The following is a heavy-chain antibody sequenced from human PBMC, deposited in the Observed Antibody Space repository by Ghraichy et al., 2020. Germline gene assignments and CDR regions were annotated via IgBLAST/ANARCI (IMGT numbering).Heavy chain of an antibody. V-gene: IGHV3-73*01. CDR1: GFTFSGSA. Sequence: GESLNISCAASGFTFSGSAMHWVRQASGKRLEWVGHIRSKANNYATAYAASVTGRFTISRDDSKNTAYLQMSSLKTEDTAVYYCTRQGNTFDIWGQGTVVTVSS. CDR3: TRQGNTFDI. CDR2: IRSKANNYAT. J-gene: IGHJ3*02. D-gene: IGHD2/OR15-2a*01.